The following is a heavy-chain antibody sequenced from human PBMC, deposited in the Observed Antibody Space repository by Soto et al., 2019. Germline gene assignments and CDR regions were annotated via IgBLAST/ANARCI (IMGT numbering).Heavy chain of an antibody. CDR2: INPDSGGT. D-gene: IGHD3-3*01. J-gene: IGHJ2*01. CDR3: AREIRSGYYKYWYFDL. CDR1: GYTFTIYY. Sequence: QVQLVQSGAEVKKPGASVKVSCKASGYTFTIYYMHWVRQAPGQGLEWMGWINPDSGGTKYAQNLQGGVTMTRDTSISTVYMELSRLRSDDTAVYYCAREIRSGYYKYWYFDLWGRGTLVTVSS. V-gene: IGHV1-2*02.